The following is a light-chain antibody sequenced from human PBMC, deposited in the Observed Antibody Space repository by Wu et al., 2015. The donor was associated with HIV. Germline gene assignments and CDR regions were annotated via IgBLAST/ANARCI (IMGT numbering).Light chain of an antibody. Sequence: EIVLIQSPGTLSLSPGERATLSCRSSQTINNKYLAWYQQKPGQAPRLLIYGVSSRATGIPDRFSGSGSGTDFTLTISRLEPEDFAVYYCQQYDSSPLTFGGRDQGGD. CDR1: QTINNKY. J-gene: IGKJ4*01. CDR2: GVS. V-gene: IGKV3-20*01. CDR3: QQYDSSPLT.